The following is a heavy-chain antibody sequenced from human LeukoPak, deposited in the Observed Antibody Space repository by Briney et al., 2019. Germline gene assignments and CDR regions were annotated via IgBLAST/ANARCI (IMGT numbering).Heavy chain of an antibody. Sequence: GGSLRLSCAASGFTLDDYGMSWARQAPGKGLERVSGISWNGGATSYADSVKGRFTISRDNAKNSLYLQMNSLRAEDTALYYCAREYGYRDDYHGMDVWGQGTTVAVSS. CDR2: ISWNGGAT. V-gene: IGHV3-20*04. CDR3: AREYGYRDDYHGMDV. D-gene: IGHD5-12*01. CDR1: GFTLDDYG. J-gene: IGHJ6*02.